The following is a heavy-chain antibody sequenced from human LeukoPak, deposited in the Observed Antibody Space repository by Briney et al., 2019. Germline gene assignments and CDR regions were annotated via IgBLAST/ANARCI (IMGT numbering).Heavy chain of an antibody. CDR1: GDSISSYY. CDR2: IYYSGST. CDR3: ARVPVVRYNWFDP. J-gene: IGHJ5*02. D-gene: IGHD3-22*01. Sequence: SETLSLTCTVSGDSISSYYWSWIRQPPGKGLEWIGYIYYSGSTNYNPSLKSRVTISVDTSKNQFSLKLSSVTAADTAVYYCARVPVVRYNWFDPWGQGTLVTVSS. V-gene: IGHV4-59*01.